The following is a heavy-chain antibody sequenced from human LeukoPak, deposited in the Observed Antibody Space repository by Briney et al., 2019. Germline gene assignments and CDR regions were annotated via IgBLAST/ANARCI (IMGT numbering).Heavy chain of an antibody. CDR3: ARADPDLYYFDY. V-gene: IGHV3-21*01. CDR2: ISSSSSYI. CDR1: GFTFSSYR. D-gene: IGHD1-14*01. J-gene: IGHJ4*02. Sequence: GGSLRLSCAASGFTFSSYRMNWVRQAPGKGREWVSSISSSSSYIFYADSVKGRFTISRDNAKNSLYLQMNSLRAEGTAVYYCARADPDLYYFDYWGQGTLVTVSS.